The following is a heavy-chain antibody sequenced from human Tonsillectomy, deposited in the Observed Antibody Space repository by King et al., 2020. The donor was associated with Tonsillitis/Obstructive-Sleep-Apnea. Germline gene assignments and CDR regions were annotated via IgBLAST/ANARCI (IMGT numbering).Heavy chain of an antibody. V-gene: IGHV1-2*04. CDR2: INPNSGGT. J-gene: IGHJ5*02. CDR3: ARAFCSISSCYTSFAP. D-gene: IGHD2-2*02. Sequence: QLVQSGAEVKKPGASVKVSCKASGYTFTGYYMHWVRQAPGQGFEWMGWINPNSGGTKYAQKFQGWVTMTRDTSISTAYMERSRLRSDETVVYYCARAFCSISSCYTSFAPWGQGTLVTVSS. CDR1: GYTFTGYY.